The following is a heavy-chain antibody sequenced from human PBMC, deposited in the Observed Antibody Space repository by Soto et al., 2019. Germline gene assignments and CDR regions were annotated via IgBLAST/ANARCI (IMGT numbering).Heavy chain of an antibody. CDR2: IIPIFGTA. D-gene: IGHD5-18*01. V-gene: IGHV1-69*13. J-gene: IGHJ6*02. CDR3: ARATWIQLWLTSMDV. Sequence: SVKVSCKASGGTFSSYAISWVRQAPGQGLEWMGGIIPIFGTANYAQKFQGRVTITADESTSTAYMELSSLRSEDTAVYYCARATWIQLWLTSMDVWGQGTTVTVSS. CDR1: GGTFSSYA.